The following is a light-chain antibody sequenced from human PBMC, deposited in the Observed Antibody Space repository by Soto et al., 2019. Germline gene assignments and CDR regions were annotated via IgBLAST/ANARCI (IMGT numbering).Light chain of an antibody. Sequence: EIVMTQSPATLSLSPGERATLSCRASQSVSSNLAWYQQKPGQAPRLLIYGASTRATCIPARFSGSGSGTEFTLTISSLQSEDFAVYDCQQYNNWPPGGTFGQGTRLEIK. CDR2: GAS. J-gene: IGKJ5*01. CDR3: QQYNNWPPGGT. CDR1: QSVSSN. V-gene: IGKV3-15*01.